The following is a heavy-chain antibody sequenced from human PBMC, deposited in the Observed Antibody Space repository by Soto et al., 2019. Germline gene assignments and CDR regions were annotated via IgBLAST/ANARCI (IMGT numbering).Heavy chain of an antibody. CDR2: MSYDGSNE. V-gene: IGHV3-30*18. Sequence: QVQLVESGGGVVQPGRSLRLSCAASGFTFSHYAMHWVRQAPGKGLEWVALMSYDGSNEYYADSVKGRSTISRDNSKNTLYLQMNSRRAEDTAVYYCAKDGSHNFDYWGQGTLVTVSS. D-gene: IGHD1-26*01. J-gene: IGHJ4*02. CDR1: GFTFSHYA. CDR3: AKDGSHNFDY.